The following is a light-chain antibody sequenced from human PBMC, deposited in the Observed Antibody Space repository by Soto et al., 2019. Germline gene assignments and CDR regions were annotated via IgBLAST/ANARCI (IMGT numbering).Light chain of an antibody. J-gene: IGLJ3*02. V-gene: IGLV2-23*02. Sequence: QSALTHSASVSGSPGQSITISCTGTSSDVGLYNLVSWYQQLPGKAPKLIIYEVNERPSGISDRFSGSKSGNTASLTISGLQDEDEADYYCCSYVGSSILMFGGGT. CDR2: EVN. CDR1: SSDVGLYNL. CDR3: CSYVGSSILM.